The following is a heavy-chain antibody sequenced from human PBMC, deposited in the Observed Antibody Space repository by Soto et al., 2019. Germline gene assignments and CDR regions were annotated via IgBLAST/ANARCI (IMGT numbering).Heavy chain of an antibody. CDR1: GFTFSSYW. Sequence: GGSLRLSCAASGFTFSSYWMHWVRQAPGKGLVWVSRINSDGSSTSYADSVKGRFTISRDNAENMLHLQMDSLRAEDTAVYYCAREQSKSARPSHDRNFDYWGQGTLVTVSS. V-gene: IGHV3-74*01. CDR2: INSDGSST. J-gene: IGHJ4*02. D-gene: IGHD1-1*01. CDR3: AREQSKSARPSHDRNFDY.